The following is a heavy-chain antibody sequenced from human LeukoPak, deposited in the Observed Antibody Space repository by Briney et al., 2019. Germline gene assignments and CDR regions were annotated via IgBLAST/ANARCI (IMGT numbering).Heavy chain of an antibody. CDR1: GFIFSSYW. Sequence: GGSLRLSCAASGFIFSSYWMSWVRQAPGKGLEWVANIKQDGSEKYYVDSVKGRFTISRDNAKNSLYLQMNRLRAEDTAVYYCARVVRLGESPQDNWFDPWGQGTLVTVSS. CDR2: IKQDGSEK. D-gene: IGHD3-10*01. J-gene: IGHJ5*02. CDR3: ARVVRLGESPQDNWFDP. V-gene: IGHV3-7*01.